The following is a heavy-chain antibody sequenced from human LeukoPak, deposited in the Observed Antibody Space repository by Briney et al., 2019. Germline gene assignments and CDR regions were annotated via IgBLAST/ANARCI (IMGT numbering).Heavy chain of an antibody. CDR3: DRDAQSVTRMKNAFDL. J-gene: IGHJ3*01. V-gene: IGHV1-8*01. CDR2: MNSNSGYT. Sequence: GPSVTLSCTASVSTFTTYDITWVRQATGQGREWMGWMNSNSGYTAYAQKFQGRVAMTRDTSISTAYMELSRLRSEDTAVYYCDRDAQSVTRMKNAFDLWGQGTVVIVSS. CDR1: VSTFTTYD. D-gene: IGHD4-17*01.